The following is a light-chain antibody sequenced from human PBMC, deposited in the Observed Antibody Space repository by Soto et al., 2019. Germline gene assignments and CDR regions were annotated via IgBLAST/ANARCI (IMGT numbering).Light chain of an antibody. V-gene: IGLV2-8*01. J-gene: IGLJ1*01. CDR2: EVT. Sequence: QSALTQPPSASGSPGQSVTISCTGTSSDVGGYNSVSWYQHHPGKAPKLIIYEVTLRPSGVPNRFSGSKSANTASLTVSGXXXXXXXDYYCSSFAGSNNYVFGTGTKVTV. CDR3: SSFAGSNNYV. CDR1: SSDVGGYNS.